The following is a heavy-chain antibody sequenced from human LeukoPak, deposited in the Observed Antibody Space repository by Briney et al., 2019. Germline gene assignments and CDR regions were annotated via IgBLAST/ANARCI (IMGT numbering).Heavy chain of an antibody. CDR3: ARDLWEWELELDY. D-gene: IGHD1-26*01. J-gene: IGHJ4*02. V-gene: IGHV4-59*01. Sequence: NPSETLSLTCTVSGGSISSYYWSWIRQPPGKGLEWIGYIYYSGSTNYNPSLKSRVTISVDTSKNQFSLKLSSVTAADTAVYYCARDLWEWELELDYWGQGTLVTVSS. CDR1: GGSISSYY. CDR2: IYYSGST.